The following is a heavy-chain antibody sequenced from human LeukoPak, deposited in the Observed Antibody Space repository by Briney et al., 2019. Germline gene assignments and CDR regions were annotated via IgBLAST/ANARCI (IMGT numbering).Heavy chain of an antibody. V-gene: IGHV3-23*01. CDR3: AKGLISSSRLYYFDY. CDR2: ISGSGGST. CDR1: GFTFSSYW. J-gene: IGHJ4*02. D-gene: IGHD6-13*01. Sequence: GGSLRLSCAASGFTFSSYWMSWVRQAPGKGLEWVSAISGSGGSTYYADSVKGRFTISRDNSKNTLYLQMNSLRAEDTAVYYCAKGLISSSRLYYFDYWGQGTLVTVSS.